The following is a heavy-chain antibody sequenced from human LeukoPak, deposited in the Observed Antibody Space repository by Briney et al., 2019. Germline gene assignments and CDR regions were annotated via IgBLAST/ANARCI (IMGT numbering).Heavy chain of an antibody. CDR1: GFTFSSYE. J-gene: IGHJ4*02. CDR2: ISSSGSTI. Sequence: GGSLRLSCAASGFTFSSYEMNWVRQAPGKGLEWVSYISSSGSTIYYADSVKGRFTISRDNAENSLYLQMNSLRAEDTAVYYCAREIIAAAGPNFDYWGQGTLVTVSS. D-gene: IGHD6-13*01. V-gene: IGHV3-48*03. CDR3: AREIIAAAGPNFDY.